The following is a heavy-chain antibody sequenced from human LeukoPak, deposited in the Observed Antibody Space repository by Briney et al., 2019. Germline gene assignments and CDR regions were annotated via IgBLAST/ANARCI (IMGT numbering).Heavy chain of an antibody. CDR1: GFTVSSNY. Sequence: GGSLRLSCAASGFTVSSNYMSWVRQAPGKGLEWVSVIYSGGSTYYADSVKGRFTISRDNSKNTLYLQMNSLRAEDTAVYYCARDLAWFGEGGMDVWGQGTTVTVSS. CDR3: ARDLAWFGEGGMDV. J-gene: IGHJ6*02. V-gene: IGHV3-66*01. CDR2: IYSGGST. D-gene: IGHD3-10*01.